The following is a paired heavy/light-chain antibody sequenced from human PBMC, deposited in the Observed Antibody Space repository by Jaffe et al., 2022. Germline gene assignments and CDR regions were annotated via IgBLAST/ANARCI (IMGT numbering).Light chain of an antibody. CDR2: EVS. Sequence: QSALTQPASLSGSPGQSITISCTGSSSDVGGYNYVSWYQQPPGKAPKLIIYEVSNRPSGVSNRFSGSKSGNTASLTISGLQAEDEADYYCNSYTSRNTRLFGGGTKLTVL. J-gene: IGLJ2*01. CDR3: NSYTSRNTRL. V-gene: IGLV2-14*01. CDR1: SSDVGGYNY.
Heavy chain of an antibody. CDR3: VKDAHYAFDI. Sequence: EVHLGESGGGLVQPGKSLRLSCAASGFTFNTNAMHWVRQAPGKGLEWISSINWNTVDIDYADSVKGRFTISRDNAKSSLYLQMNSPREEDTALYYCVKDAHYAFDIWGQGTMVTVSS. V-gene: IGHV3-9*01. CDR1: GFTFNTNA. J-gene: IGHJ3*02. CDR2: INWNTVDI.